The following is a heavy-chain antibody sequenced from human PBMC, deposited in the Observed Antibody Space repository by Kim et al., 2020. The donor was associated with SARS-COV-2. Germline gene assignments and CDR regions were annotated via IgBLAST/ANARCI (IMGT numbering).Heavy chain of an antibody. V-gene: IGHV1-69*01. CDR2: GTV. J-gene: IGHJ4*02. D-gene: IGHD6-6*01. Sequence: GTVKYAPKFQGRVAITADESTNTAFMELSSLKSDDTAVYYCARDWQLVLDQWGQGSLVTVSS. CDR3: ARDWQLVLDQ.